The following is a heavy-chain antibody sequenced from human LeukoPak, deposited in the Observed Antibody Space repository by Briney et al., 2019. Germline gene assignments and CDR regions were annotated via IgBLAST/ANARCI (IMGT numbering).Heavy chain of an antibody. D-gene: IGHD2-2*01. Sequence: GGSLRLSCAASGFTFSSYGVHWVRQAPGKGLEWVAVISYDGSNKYYADSVKGRFTISRDNSKNTLYLQMNSLRAEDTAVYYCAKDRGGYQLLFHFDYWGQGTLVTVSS. V-gene: IGHV3-30*18. CDR1: GFTFSSYG. J-gene: IGHJ4*02. CDR2: ISYDGSNK. CDR3: AKDRGGYQLLFHFDY.